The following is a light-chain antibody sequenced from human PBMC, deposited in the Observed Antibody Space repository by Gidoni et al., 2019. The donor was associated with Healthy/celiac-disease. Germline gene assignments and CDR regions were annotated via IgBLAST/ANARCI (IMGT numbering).Light chain of an antibody. J-gene: IGKJ4*01. CDR2: GAS. CDR3: QQYGSAPPLT. V-gene: IGKV3-20*01. CDR1: QSVSSSY. Sequence: ELVLTQSPGTLSLSPGERATLSCRASQSVSSSYLAWYQQKPGQAPRLLIYGASSRATGIPDRFSGSGSGTDFNLTISRLEPEDCAVYYCQQYGSAPPLTFGGGTKVEIK.